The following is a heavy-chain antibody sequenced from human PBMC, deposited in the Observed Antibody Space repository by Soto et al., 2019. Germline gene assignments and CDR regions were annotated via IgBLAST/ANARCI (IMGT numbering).Heavy chain of an antibody. J-gene: IGHJ4*02. CDR3: AKEAKRITMIVVVNPYYFDY. CDR2: ISGSGGST. D-gene: IGHD3-22*01. Sequence: GGSLRLSCAASGFTFSSYAMSWVRQAPGKGLEWVSAISGSGGSTYYADSVKGRFTISRDNSKNTLYLQMNSLRAEDTAVYYCAKEAKRITMIVVVNPYYFDYWGQGTLVTVSS. V-gene: IGHV3-23*01. CDR1: GFTFSSYA.